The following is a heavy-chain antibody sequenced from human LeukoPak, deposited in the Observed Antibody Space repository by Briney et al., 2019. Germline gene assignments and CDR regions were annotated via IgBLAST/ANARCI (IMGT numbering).Heavy chain of an antibody. V-gene: IGHV3-23*01. CDR3: AKPSYVSGSPDAFDI. Sequence: GGSLRLSCTASEFTFSSFAMSWVRQAPGKGLEWVSVISGSGATTSHADSVKGRFTISRDNSKSTLYLQMNSLSAEDTAIYYCAKPSYVSGSPDAFDIWGQGTMVIVSS. CDR2: ISGSGATT. D-gene: IGHD3-10*01. CDR1: EFTFSSFA. J-gene: IGHJ3*02.